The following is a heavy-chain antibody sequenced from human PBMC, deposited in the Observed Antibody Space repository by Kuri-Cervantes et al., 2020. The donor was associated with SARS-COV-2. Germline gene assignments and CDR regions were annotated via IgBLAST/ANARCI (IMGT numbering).Heavy chain of an antibody. D-gene: IGHD2-2*02. CDR3: VKDVVSTFCAWGNCYISSYMDV. Sequence: ASVKVSCKASGGAFSSYPLSWVRQAPGQELEWMGEINPKSGASSYAQKFQGRVTMTRATSINTVYMELSTLRSDDTAVYFCVKDVVSTFCAWGNCYISSYMDVWGRGTTVTVSS. V-gene: IGHV1-2*02. CDR1: GGAFSSYP. J-gene: IGHJ6*03. CDR2: INPKSGAS.